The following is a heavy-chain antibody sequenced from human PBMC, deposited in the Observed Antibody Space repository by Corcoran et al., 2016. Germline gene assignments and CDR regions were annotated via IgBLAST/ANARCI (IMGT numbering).Heavy chain of an antibody. CDR1: GYTFTSYG. V-gene: IGHV1-18*01. CDR3: ARLPRLGELSLQDWFYP. Sequence: QVQLVQSGAEVKKPGASVKVSCKASGYTFTSYGISWVRQAPGQGLEWMGWISAYNGNTNYAQKLQGRVTMTTDTSTSTAYMELRSLRSEDTAVYYCARLPRLGELSLQDWFYPWGQGTLVTVPS. J-gene: IGHJ5*02. D-gene: IGHD3-16*02. CDR2: ISAYNGNT.